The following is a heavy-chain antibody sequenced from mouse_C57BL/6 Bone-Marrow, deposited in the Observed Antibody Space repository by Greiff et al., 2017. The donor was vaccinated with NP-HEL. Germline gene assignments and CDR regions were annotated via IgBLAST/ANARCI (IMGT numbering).Heavy chain of an antibody. D-gene: IGHD1-1*01. V-gene: IGHV1-82*01. Sequence: VQLKESGPELVKPGASVKISCKASGYAFSSSWMNWVKQRPGKGLEWIGRIYPGDGDTNYNGKFKGKATLTADKSSSTAYMQLSSLTSEDSAVYFCAPYYYGSSYYFDYWGQGTTLTVSS. CDR2: IYPGDGDT. CDR1: GYAFSSSW. J-gene: IGHJ2*01. CDR3: APYYYGSSYYFDY.